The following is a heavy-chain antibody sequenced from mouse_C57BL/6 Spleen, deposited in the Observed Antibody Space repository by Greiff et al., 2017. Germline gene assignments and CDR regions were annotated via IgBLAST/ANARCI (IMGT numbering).Heavy chain of an antibody. CDR1: GYSITSGYY. Sequence: VQLKESGPGLVKPSQSLSLTCSVTGYSITSGYYWNWIRQFPGNKLEWMGYISYDGSNNYNPSLKNRISITRDTSKNQFFLKLNSVTTEDTATYYCARGEVDWYFDVWGTGTTVTVSS. D-gene: IGHD1-1*01. V-gene: IGHV3-6*01. J-gene: IGHJ1*03. CDR2: ISYDGSN. CDR3: ARGEVDWYFDV.